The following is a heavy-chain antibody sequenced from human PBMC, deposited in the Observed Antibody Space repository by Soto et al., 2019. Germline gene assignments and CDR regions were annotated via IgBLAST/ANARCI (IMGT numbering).Heavy chain of an antibody. V-gene: IGHV3-30*03. Sequence: QVQLVESGGAVVQPGTSLKISCAASGFTFNKFGLHWVRQAPGKGLEWVAVVSHDGYSKHYTDSVKGRFTVSRDNAKITVFLQMNSLRAEHTAIYYWARNQASNCFDFWSQGTLVSVTA. CDR1: GFTFNKFG. CDR2: VSHDGYSK. CDR3: ARNQASNCFDF. D-gene: IGHD2-15*01. J-gene: IGHJ4*02.